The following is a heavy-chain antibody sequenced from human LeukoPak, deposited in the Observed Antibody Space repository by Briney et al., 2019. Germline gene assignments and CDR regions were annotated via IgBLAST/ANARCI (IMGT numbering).Heavy chain of an antibody. D-gene: IGHD4-17*01. J-gene: IGHJ3*02. Sequence: PSETLSLTCTVSGGSISSSFYYWGWIRQPPGKGLEWIGSIYHSGSTYYNPSLKSRVTISVDTSRNQFSLNLSSVTAADTAVYYCARVPPPATTVTRVAGGKDAFDIWGQGTMVTVSS. CDR2: IYHSGST. V-gene: IGHV4-39*01. CDR3: ARVPPPATTVTRVAGGKDAFDI. CDR1: GGSISSSFYY.